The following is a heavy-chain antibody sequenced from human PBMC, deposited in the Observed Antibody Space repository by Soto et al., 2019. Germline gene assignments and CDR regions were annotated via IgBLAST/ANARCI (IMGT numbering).Heavy chain of an antibody. Sequence: PGESLKISCKGSGDSFTSYWIGWVRQMPGKGLEWMGIIYPRDSDTRYRPSFQGQVTISADKSISTAYLQWSSLKASDSAVYYCASRKITSDAFDIWGQGTMATVSS. V-gene: IGHV5-51*01. CDR3: ASRKITSDAFDI. CDR2: IYPRDSDT. J-gene: IGHJ3*02. CDR1: GDSFTSYW.